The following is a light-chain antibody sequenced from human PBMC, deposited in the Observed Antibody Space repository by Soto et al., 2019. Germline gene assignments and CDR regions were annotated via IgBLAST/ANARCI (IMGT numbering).Light chain of an antibody. V-gene: IGKV3-20*01. CDR3: QQYGSSPIT. CDR2: DAS. J-gene: IGKJ5*01. Sequence: GVSQSPCTLSLSTGERATLSCRASQSVSSSYLAWYQQKPGQAPRLLIYDASNRASGIPPRFSGSGSGTDFTLTISRLEPEDFAVYYCQQYGSSPITFGQGTRLE. CDR1: QSVSSSY.